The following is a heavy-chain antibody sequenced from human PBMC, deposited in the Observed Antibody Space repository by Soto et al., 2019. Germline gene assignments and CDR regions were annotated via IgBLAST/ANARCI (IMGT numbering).Heavy chain of an antibody. Sequence: GGSLRLSCAASGFTFSSYGMHWVRQAPGKGLEWVAVIWYDGSNKYYADSVKGRFTISRDNSKNTLYLQMNSLRAEDTAVYYCARDGPAVAGPPATHDYWGQGTLVTVSS. CDR1: GFTFSSYG. V-gene: IGHV3-33*01. D-gene: IGHD6-19*01. CDR2: IWYDGSNK. J-gene: IGHJ4*02. CDR3: ARDGPAVAGPPATHDY.